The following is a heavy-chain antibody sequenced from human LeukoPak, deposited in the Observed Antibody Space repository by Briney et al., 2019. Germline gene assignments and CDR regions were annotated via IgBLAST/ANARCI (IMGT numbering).Heavy chain of an antibody. D-gene: IGHD3-9*01. J-gene: IGHJ6*04. CDR1: GGTFSSYA. CDR2: IIPIFGTA. V-gene: IGHV1-69*06. Sequence: SVTVSCKASGGTFSSYAISWVRQAPGQGLEWMGGIIPIFGTANYAQKFQGRVTITADKSTSTAYMELSSLRSEDTAVYYCARDSDDILTGYYSGSADYYYYYGMDVWGKGTTVTVSS. CDR3: ARDSDDILTGYYSGSADYYYYYGMDV.